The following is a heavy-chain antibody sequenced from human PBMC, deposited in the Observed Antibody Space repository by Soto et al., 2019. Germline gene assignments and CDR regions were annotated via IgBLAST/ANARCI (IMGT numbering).Heavy chain of an antibody. D-gene: IGHD4-17*01. CDR3: AAVRYDYGDLIDAFDI. V-gene: IGHV1-58*02. Sequence: SVKVSCKASGFTFTSSAMQWVRQARGQRLEWIGWIVVGSGNTNYAQKFQERVTITRDTSTSTAYMELSSLRSEDTAVYYCAAVRYDYGDLIDAFDIWGQGTMVTVSS. J-gene: IGHJ3*02. CDR2: IVVGSGNT. CDR1: GFTFTSSA.